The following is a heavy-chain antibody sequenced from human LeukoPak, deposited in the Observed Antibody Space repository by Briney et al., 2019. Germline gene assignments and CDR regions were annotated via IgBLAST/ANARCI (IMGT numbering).Heavy chain of an antibody. CDR1: GFIFGDYN. J-gene: IGHJ4*02. D-gene: IGHD3-10*01. V-gene: IGHV3-49*04. Sequence: PGQSLRLSCTTSGFIFGDYNMNWVRQAPGKGLEWGGYIRAKIHDGTTDFAASVKGRFTISRDDSKSIAYLQMTSLKSEDTAVYYCSRGQKDPYGPEFDYWGQGTLVTVSS. CDR2: IRAKIHDGTT. CDR3: SRGQKDPYGPEFDY.